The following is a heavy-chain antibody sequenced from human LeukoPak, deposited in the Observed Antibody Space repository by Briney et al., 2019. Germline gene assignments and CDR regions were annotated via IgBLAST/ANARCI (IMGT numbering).Heavy chain of an antibody. CDR3: ARDSGFHTFDS. J-gene: IGHJ4*02. V-gene: IGHV3-74*01. Sequence: GGSLRLSCAASGFTFTTSWMHWFRQAPGKGLVWVSRIESDGTSTTYADSVKGRFTISRDNAKNSLYLQMSSLRADDTAVYYCARDSGFHTFDSWGQGTLVTVSS. CDR1: GFTFTTSW. D-gene: IGHD5-12*01. CDR2: IESDGTST.